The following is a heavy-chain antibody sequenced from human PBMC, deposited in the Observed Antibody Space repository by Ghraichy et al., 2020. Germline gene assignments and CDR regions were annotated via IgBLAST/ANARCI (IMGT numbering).Heavy chain of an antibody. CDR1: GGSFSGYY. D-gene: IGHD6-13*01. J-gene: IGHJ4*02. CDR3: ARLSGIAAAGSFTKDRNDY. CDR2: INHSGST. V-gene: IGHV4-34*01. Sequence: SETLSLTCAVYGGSFSGYYWSWIRQPPGKGLEWIGEINHSGSTNYNPSLKSRVTISVDTSKNQFSLKLSPVTAADTAVYYCARLSGIAAAGSFTKDRNDYWGQGTLVTVSS.